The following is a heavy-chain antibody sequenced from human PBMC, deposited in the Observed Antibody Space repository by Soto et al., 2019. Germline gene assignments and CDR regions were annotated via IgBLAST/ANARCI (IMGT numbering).Heavy chain of an antibody. V-gene: IGHV3-23*01. CDR2: ISESGRDT. CDR1: GFTFSVSP. CDR3: ANLAQTATYVLTGYSDY. Sequence: EVKLLESGGGFVQTGGSLRLSCVASGFTFSVSPMSWVRQAPGKGLQWVSTISESGRDTYYEDFVEGRFSVSRDNSKNTLFLQMSILNAGDTALYFCANLAQTATYVLTGYSDYWGQGTVVTVSS. J-gene: IGHJ4*02. D-gene: IGHD3-9*01.